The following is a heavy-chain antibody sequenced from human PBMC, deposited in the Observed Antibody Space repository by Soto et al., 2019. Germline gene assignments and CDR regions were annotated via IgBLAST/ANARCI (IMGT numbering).Heavy chain of an antibody. CDR3: ARVGIWSGSYYSDYYGMDV. CDR2: ISYDGSNK. D-gene: IGHD1-26*01. J-gene: IGHJ6*02. CDR1: GFTFSSYA. V-gene: IGHV3-30-3*01. Sequence: GGSLRLSCAASGFTFSSYAMHWVRQAPGKGLEWVAVISYDGSNKYYADSVKGRFTISRDNSKNTLYLQMNSLRAEDTAVYYCARVGIWSGSYYSDYYGMDVWGQGTTVTVSS.